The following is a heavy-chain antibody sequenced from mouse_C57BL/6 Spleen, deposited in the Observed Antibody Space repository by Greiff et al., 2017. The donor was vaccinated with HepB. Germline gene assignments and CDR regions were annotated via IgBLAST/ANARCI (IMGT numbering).Heavy chain of an antibody. CDR3: ARSVYYGSSVYFDY. CDR2: IDPNSGGT. J-gene: IGHJ2*01. CDR1: GYTFTSYW. D-gene: IGHD1-1*01. V-gene: IGHV1-72*01. Sequence: QVQLQQPGAELVKPGASVKLSCKASGYTFTSYWMHWVKQRPGRGLEWIGRIDPNSGGTKYNEKFKSKATLTVDKPSITAYMQLSSLTSEDAAVYYCARSVYYGSSVYFDYWGQGTTLTVSS.